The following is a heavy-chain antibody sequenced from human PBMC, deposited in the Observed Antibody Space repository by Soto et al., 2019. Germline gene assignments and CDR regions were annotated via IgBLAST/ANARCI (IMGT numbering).Heavy chain of an antibody. J-gene: IGHJ3*02. CDR3: AREEAKYYGSSDI. D-gene: IGHD3-10*01. CDR1: VFTLRSYS. CDR2: ISSSSIYI. Sequence: GGCLRLSCASSVFTLRSYSMNWGCQGKKRGMEWISSISSSSIYIYYADSVKGRFTISRDNAKNSLYLQMNSLRAEDTAVYYCAREEAKYYGSSDIWGQGTMVTVSS. V-gene: IGHV3-21*01.